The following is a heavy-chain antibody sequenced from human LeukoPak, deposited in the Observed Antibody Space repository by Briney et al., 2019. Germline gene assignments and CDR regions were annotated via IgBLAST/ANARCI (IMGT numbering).Heavy chain of an antibody. CDR2: IDKKDNFYAT. Sequence: GGSLRLSCAASGFTFSGSAIHWVRQSSGKGLEWVGHIDKKDNFYATTSAASVTGRFTISRDDSKNTAYLQTNSLKTEDTALYYCTRDSGTYNWLDPWGQGTLVTVSS. J-gene: IGHJ5*02. CDR3: TRDSGTYNWLDP. CDR1: GFTFSGSA. D-gene: IGHD1-26*01. V-gene: IGHV3-73*01.